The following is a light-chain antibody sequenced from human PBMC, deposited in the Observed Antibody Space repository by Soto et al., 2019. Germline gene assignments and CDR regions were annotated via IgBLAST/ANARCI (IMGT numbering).Light chain of an antibody. V-gene: IGLV1-40*01. J-gene: IGLJ2*01. CDR1: TSNIGSNYD. CDR3: SSYAGNIGVR. Sequence: QLVLTQPPSVSGAPGQRVTIACSGSTSNIGSNYDVHWYQQLPGTAPKVLIYGNNNRPSGVPNRFSASKSGTSASLAIAGLQAEDEADYYCSSYAGNIGVRFGGGTKVTVL. CDR2: GNN.